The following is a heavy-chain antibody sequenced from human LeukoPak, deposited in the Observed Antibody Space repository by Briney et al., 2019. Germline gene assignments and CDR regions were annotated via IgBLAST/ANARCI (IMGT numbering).Heavy chain of an antibody. Sequence: GGSLRLSCAASGFTFSNYAMSWVRQAPGKGLEWVSYISSSSSYTNYADSVKGRFTISRDNAKNSLYLQMNSLRAEDTAVYYCARTLGSSLFDYWGQGTLVTVSS. J-gene: IGHJ4*02. CDR2: ISSSSSYT. V-gene: IGHV3-11*06. CDR1: GFTFSNYA. CDR3: ARTLGSSLFDY. D-gene: IGHD6-6*01.